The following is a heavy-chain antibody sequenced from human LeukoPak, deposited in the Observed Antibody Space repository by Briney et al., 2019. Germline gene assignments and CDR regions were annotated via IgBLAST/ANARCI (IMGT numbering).Heavy chain of an antibody. CDR1: GSSISNYY. Sequence: SETLSLTCTVSGSSISNYYWGWIRQAPGKGLEWIGSIYYSGNTYYNSSLKSRVTISLDTSKNQFSLNLFSVTAADTAMYYCTRANGYGLIDYRGQGTLVTVSS. CDR2: IYYSGNT. J-gene: IGHJ4*02. CDR3: TRANGYGLIDY. V-gene: IGHV4-39*07. D-gene: IGHD3-10*01.